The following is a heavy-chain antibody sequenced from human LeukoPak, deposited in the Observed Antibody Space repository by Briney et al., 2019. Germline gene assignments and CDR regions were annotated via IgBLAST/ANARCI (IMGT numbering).Heavy chain of an antibody. CDR3: ARVAHPSRNGYYLGY. Sequence: PSETLSLTCAVYGGSFSDYYWTWVRQSPGKGLEWIGEINHSGSTNYNPSLKSRVTISADTSKSQFSLKMTSVTAADTALYYCARVAHPSRNGYYLGYWGQGTLVTISS. J-gene: IGHJ4*02. CDR2: INHSGST. D-gene: IGHD5-12*01. CDR1: GGSFSDYY. V-gene: IGHV4-34*01.